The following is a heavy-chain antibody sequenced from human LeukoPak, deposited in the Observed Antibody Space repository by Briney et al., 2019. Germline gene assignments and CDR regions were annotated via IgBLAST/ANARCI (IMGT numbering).Heavy chain of an antibody. J-gene: IGHJ3*02. CDR2: VNPSGDST. V-gene: IGHV1-46*01. CDR1: GYTFSNYN. Sequence: GPSVKVSCKASGYTFSNYNIHWVRQAPGQGLEWMGIVNPSGDSTNYAQNFQGRVTMTGDTSTSTVYMELSSLRSEDTAVYYCARVRDGYNDAYDIWGQGTMVTVPS. CDR3: ARVRDGYNDAYDI. D-gene: IGHD5-24*01.